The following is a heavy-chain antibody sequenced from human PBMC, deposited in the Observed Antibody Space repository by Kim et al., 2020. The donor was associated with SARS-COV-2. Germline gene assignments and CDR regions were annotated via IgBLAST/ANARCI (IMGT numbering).Heavy chain of an antibody. V-gene: IGHV4-34*01. Sequence: SGRTNANPSLKSRVSISVDTSKKQFSLKLSSVTAADTAIYYCARGAPGQWGQGTLVTVSS. CDR3: ARGAPGQ. CDR2: SGRT. J-gene: IGHJ4*02.